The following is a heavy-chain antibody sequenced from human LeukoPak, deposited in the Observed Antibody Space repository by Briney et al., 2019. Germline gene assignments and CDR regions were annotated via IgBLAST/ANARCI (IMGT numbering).Heavy chain of an antibody. Sequence: ASVKVSCKASGYTFTSYDINWVRQATGQGLEWMGWMNPNSGNTGYAQKFQGRGTMTMNTSISTAYMELSSLRSEDTAVYYCGRDAGTWYYYYGMDVWGQGTTVTVSS. CDR3: GRDAGTWYYYYGMDV. V-gene: IGHV1-8*01. J-gene: IGHJ6*02. CDR2: MNPNSGNT. CDR1: GYTFTSYD. D-gene: IGHD6-13*01.